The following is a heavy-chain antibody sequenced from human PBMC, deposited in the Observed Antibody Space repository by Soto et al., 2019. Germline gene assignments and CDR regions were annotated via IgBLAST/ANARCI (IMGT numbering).Heavy chain of an antibody. D-gene: IGHD4-17*01. CDR3: ARTGLAYGNWFDP. CDR2: IYYSGST. Sequence: SETLSLTCTVSGGSISSGDYYWSWIRQPPGKGLEWIGYIYYSGSTYYNPSLTSRVTISVDTSKNQFSLKLSSVTVADTAVYYCARTGLAYGNWFDPRGQGTLVTVSS. V-gene: IGHV4-30-4*01. J-gene: IGHJ5*02. CDR1: GGSISSGDYY.